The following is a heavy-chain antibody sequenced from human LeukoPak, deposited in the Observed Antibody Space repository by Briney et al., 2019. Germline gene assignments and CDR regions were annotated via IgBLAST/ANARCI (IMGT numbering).Heavy chain of an antibody. J-gene: IGHJ3*02. V-gene: IGHV4-61*08. Sequence: SQTLSLTCTVSGDSISSGDYYWSWIRQPPGKGLEWIGYIYKSETTNYNPSLTGRVTMSLDTPKNQISMKLRSVTAADTAVYYCARMADYDRSGYDAFEIWGLGTLVTVSS. CDR3: ARMADYDRSGYDAFEI. D-gene: IGHD3-22*01. CDR1: GDSISSGDYY. CDR2: IYKSETT.